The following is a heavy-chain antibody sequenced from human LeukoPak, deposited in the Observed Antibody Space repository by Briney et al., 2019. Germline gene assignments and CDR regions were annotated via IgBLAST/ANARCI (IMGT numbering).Heavy chain of an antibody. J-gene: IGHJ4*02. V-gene: IGHV1-69*01. D-gene: IGHD6-19*01. CDR3: ARVIAVAGPHYFDY. Sequence: ASVKVSCKASGGTFSSYAISWVRQAPGQGLEWMGGIIPIFGTANYAQKFQGRVTITADESTSTAYMELSSLRSEDTAVYYCARVIAVAGPHYFDYWGQGTLVTVSS. CDR2: IIPIFGTA. CDR1: GGTFSSYA.